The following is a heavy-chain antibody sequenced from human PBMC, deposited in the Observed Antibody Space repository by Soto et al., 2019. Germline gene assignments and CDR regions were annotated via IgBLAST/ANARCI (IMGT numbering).Heavy chain of an antibody. V-gene: IGHV1-18*01. CDR3: ARARFDKAFSGSGRRDSRYI. CDR2: ISAYNGNT. CDR1: GYTFTSYG. J-gene: IGHJ3*02. D-gene: IGHD3-10*01. Sequence: ENLSCTSSGYTFTSYGISWVRQAPGQGLEWMGWISAYNGNTNYAQKLQGRVTMTTDTSTSTAYMELRSLRSDDTAVYYCARARFDKAFSGSGRRDSRYIW.